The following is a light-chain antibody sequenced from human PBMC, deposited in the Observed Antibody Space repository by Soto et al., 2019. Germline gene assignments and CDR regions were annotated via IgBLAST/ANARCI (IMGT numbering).Light chain of an antibody. Sequence: DIQMTQSPTSLSASVGDRVTITCRASQGIRNFVAWYQQKPGKAPKLLIYAASTLQSGVPSRFSGSGSGTDFNLKINSLQPEDVATYYCQKYSSVPVFGPGTKVEIK. V-gene: IGKV1-27*01. J-gene: IGKJ3*01. CDR2: AAS. CDR3: QKYSSVPV. CDR1: QGIRNF.